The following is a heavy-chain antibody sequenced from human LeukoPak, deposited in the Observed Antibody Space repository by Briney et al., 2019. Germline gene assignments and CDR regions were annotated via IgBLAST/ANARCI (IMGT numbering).Heavy chain of an antibody. CDR1: GFTFSSYA. J-gene: IGHJ3*02. Sequence: GGSLRLSCAASGFTFSSYAMSWVRQAPGKGLEWVSAISGSGGSTYYADSVKGRFTISRDNSKNTLYLQMSSLRAEDTAVYYCAKDGEQWLAQGDAFDIWGQGTMVTVSS. D-gene: IGHD6-19*01. CDR2: ISGSGGST. CDR3: AKDGEQWLAQGDAFDI. V-gene: IGHV3-23*01.